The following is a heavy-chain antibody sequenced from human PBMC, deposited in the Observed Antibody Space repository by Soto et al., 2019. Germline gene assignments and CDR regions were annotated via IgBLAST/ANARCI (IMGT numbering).Heavy chain of an antibody. J-gene: IGHJ4*02. D-gene: IGHD3-10*01. V-gene: IGHV3-66*01. CDR2: IYSGGST. Sequence: PGGSLRLSCAASGFTVSSNYMSWVRQAPGKGLEWVSVIYSGGSTYYADSVKGRFTISRDNSKNTLYLQMNSLRAEDTAVYYCARDPGEEYPGALVYWGQGTLVTVSS. CDR3: ARDPGEEYPGALVY. CDR1: GFTVSSNY.